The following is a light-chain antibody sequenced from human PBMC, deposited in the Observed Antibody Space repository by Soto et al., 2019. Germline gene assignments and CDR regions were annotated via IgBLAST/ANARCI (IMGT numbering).Light chain of an antibody. Sequence: DIVMTQSPDSLAVSLGERATINCKASQSVLSSSDNMNYLAWYQHKPGQPPKLLIYWASTRESGVPDRFSGSGSETDFTLTISSLQATDVAVYYWQQYYSNPLWTFGQGTKVEIK. J-gene: IGKJ1*01. CDR3: QQYYSNPLWT. V-gene: IGKV4-1*01. CDR2: WAS. CDR1: QSVLSSSDNMNY.